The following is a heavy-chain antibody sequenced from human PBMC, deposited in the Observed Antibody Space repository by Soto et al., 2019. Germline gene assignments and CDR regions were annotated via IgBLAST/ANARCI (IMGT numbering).Heavy chain of an antibody. CDR3: EIITWRGTFYDCSGGSCHQRGAFDI. J-gene: IGHJ3*02. V-gene: IGHV4-4*02. CDR1: GGSISISNL. D-gene: IGHD2-15*01. Sequence: KTSETLSLTCAVSGGSISISNLWFGVRQPPGKGLEWIWEIYHSGSTNYNPSLKSRVTISVDKSKNQFSLRLSSVTAADTAVYYCEIITWRGTFYDCSGGSCHQRGAFDIWCQGKVVTVSS. CDR2: IYHSGST.